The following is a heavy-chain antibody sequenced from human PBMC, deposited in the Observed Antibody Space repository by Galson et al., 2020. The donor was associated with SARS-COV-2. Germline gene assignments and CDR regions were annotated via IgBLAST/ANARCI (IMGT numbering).Heavy chain of an antibody. CDR2: ISYDGSNK. J-gene: IGHJ1*01. Sequence: GGSLRLSCAASGFTFSSYAMHWVRQAPGKGLEWVAVISYDGSNKYYADSVKGRFTISRDNSKNTLYLQMNSLRAEDTAVYYCAREGTTNPGGPQTNKKAEYFQHWGQGTLVTVSS. CDR3: AREGTTNPGGPQTNKKAEYFQH. V-gene: IGHV3-30-3*01. D-gene: IGHD1-1*01. CDR1: GFTFSSYA.